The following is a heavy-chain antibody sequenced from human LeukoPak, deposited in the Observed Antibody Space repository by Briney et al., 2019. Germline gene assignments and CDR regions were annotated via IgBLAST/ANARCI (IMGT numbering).Heavy chain of an antibody. J-gene: IGHJ6*02. CDR3: ASLGYSKGYYYGMDV. CDR2: INSDGSST. V-gene: IGHV3-74*01. CDR1: GFTFSSYW. D-gene: IGHD4-11*01. Sequence: GGSLRLSCAASGFTFSSYWMHWVRQAPGKGLVWVSRINSDGSSTSYADSVKGRFTISRDNAKNTLYLQMNSLRAEDTALYYCASLGYSKGYYYGMDVWGQGTTATVSS.